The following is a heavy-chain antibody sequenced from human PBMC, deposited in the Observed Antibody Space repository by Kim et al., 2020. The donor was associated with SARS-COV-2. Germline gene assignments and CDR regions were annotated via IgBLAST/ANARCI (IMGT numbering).Heavy chain of an antibody. CDR3: AKDVYGDYGGLDY. D-gene: IGHD4-17*01. Sequence: YVDSVQGRFTISRDNSKSTLFLQMSSLRADDTAVYYCAKDVYGDYGGLDYWGQGTLVTVSS. V-gene: IGHV3-23*01. J-gene: IGHJ4*02.